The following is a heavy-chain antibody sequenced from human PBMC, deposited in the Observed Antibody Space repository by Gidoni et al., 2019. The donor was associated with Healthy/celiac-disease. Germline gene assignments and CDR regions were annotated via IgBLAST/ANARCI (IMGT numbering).Heavy chain of an antibody. CDR2: IYTSGST. Sequence: QVQLQESGPGLVKPSQTLSLTCTVSGGSISSGSYYWSWIRQPAGKGLEWIGRIYTSGSTNYNPSLKSRVTISVDTSKNQFSLKLSSVTAADTAVYYCARVVPPRKQQLVSYMDVWGKGTTVTVSS. D-gene: IGHD6-13*01. CDR1: GGSISSGSYY. V-gene: IGHV4-61*02. CDR3: ARVVPPRKQQLVSYMDV. J-gene: IGHJ6*03.